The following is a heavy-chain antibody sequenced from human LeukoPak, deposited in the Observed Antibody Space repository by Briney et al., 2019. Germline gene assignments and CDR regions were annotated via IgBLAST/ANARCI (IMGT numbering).Heavy chain of an antibody. D-gene: IGHD3-10*01. Sequence: ASVKVSCKASGYTFTSYNMHWVRQAPGQGLEWMGIIKPSGGSTTYAQKFQGRVTMTRDMSTSTLYMELSSLRSEDTAVYYCARDLHRVVVRGVPHYYYYMDVWGKGTTVTISS. CDR3: ARDLHRVVVRGVPHYYYYMDV. V-gene: IGHV1-46*01. CDR2: IKPSGGST. J-gene: IGHJ6*03. CDR1: GYTFTSYN.